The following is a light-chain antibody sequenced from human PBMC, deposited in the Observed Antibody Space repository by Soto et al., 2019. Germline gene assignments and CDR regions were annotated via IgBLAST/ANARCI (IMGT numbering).Light chain of an antibody. CDR1: QSVDTW. J-gene: IGKJ1*01. V-gene: IGKV1-5*01. Sequence: IQMTQSPSTLSASVGDRVTITCRASQSVDTWLGWYQQKPGKAPKLLIYDASVLESGVPSRFSGSGSGAEFTLTISSLQPDDFATYYCQQYNGFWSFGQGTKVDIK. CDR3: QQYNGFWS. CDR2: DAS.